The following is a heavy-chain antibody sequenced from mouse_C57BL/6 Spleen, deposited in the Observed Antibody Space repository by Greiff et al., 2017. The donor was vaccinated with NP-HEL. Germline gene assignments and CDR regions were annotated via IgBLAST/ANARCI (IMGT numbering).Heavy chain of an antibody. CDR1: GYAFSSSW. J-gene: IGHJ3*01. Sequence: QVQLKESGPELVKPGASVKISCKASGYAFSSSWMNWVKQRPGKGLEWIGRIYPGDGDTTYNGKFKGKATLTADKSSSTAYMQLSSLTSEDSAVYFCARTGDYDWFAYWGQGTLVTVSA. V-gene: IGHV1-82*01. CDR2: IYPGDGDT. D-gene: IGHD2-4*01. CDR3: ARTGDYDWFAY.